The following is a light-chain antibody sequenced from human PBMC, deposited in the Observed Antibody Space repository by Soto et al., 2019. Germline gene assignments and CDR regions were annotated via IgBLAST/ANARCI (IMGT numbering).Light chain of an antibody. Sequence: AMKVDQSPSSLSASVGDRVTITCRASQDIRTELGWYQQKPGEAPKLLIYGATTLQSGVPSRFSGSGSGTDFTLTISGLQPEDFATYYCLQDYNYPRTFGQGTKVDI. CDR2: GAT. CDR3: LQDYNYPRT. V-gene: IGKV1-6*01. J-gene: IGKJ1*01. CDR1: QDIRTE.